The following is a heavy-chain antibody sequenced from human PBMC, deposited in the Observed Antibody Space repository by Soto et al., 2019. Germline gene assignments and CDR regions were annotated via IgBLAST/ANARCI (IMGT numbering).Heavy chain of an antibody. D-gene: IGHD3-10*01. Sequence: GGSLRLSCAASGFTFSSYAMSWVRQAPGKGLEWVSAISGSGGSTYYADSVKGRFTISRDNSKNTLYLQMNSLRAEDTAVYYCAKKGSRGSAGYFDYWGQGTLVTSPQ. J-gene: IGHJ4*02. V-gene: IGHV3-23*01. CDR3: AKKGSRGSAGYFDY. CDR1: GFTFSSYA. CDR2: ISGSGGST.